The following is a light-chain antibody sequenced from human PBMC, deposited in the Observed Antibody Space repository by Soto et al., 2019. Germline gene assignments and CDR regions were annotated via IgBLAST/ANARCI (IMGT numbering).Light chain of an antibody. CDR2: DAS. CDR1: QDISNY. Sequence: DIQMTQSPSSLSASVGDRVTITCQASQDISNYLNWYQQKPGKAPKLLIYDASNLQSGVPSRFSASGSGTDFTLSISSLQPEDFATYYCQQSYSPITFGQGTRLEIK. J-gene: IGKJ5*01. CDR3: QQSYSPIT. V-gene: IGKV1-39*01.